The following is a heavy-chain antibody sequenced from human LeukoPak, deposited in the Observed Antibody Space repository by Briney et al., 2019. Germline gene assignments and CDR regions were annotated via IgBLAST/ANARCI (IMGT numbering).Heavy chain of an antibody. D-gene: IGHD2-15*01. J-gene: IGHJ4*02. CDR3: ARGGDGYCSGGSCYEGAHDFDY. V-gene: IGHV1-46*01. CDR1: GYTFTSYY. Sequence: ASVKVSCKASGYTFTSYYMHWVRQAPGQGLEWMGIINPSGGSTSYAQKFQGRVTMTRDTSTSTVYMELSSLRSEDTAVYYCARGGDGYCSGGSCYEGAHDFDYWGQGTLVTVSS. CDR2: INPSGGST.